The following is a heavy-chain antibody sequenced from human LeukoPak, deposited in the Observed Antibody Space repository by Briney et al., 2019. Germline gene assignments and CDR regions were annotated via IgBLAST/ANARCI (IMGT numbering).Heavy chain of an antibody. D-gene: IGHD2-2*01. CDR3: AGPSGIVVVPAALRKNYYYMDV. J-gene: IGHJ6*03. Sequence: SETLSLTCTVSGGSISSYYWSWIRQPAGKGLEWIGRIYTSGSTNYNPSLKSRVTMSVDTSKNQFSLKLSSVTAADTAVYYCAGPSGIVVVPAALRKNYYYMDVWGKGTTVTVSS. CDR1: GGSISSYY. V-gene: IGHV4-4*07. CDR2: IYTSGST.